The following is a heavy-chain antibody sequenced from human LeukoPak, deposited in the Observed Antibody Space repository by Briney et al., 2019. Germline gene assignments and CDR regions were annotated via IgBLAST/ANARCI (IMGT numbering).Heavy chain of an antibody. V-gene: IGHV1-2*02. Sequence: ASVKVSCKASGYTFTAYYLHWVRQAPGQGLEWMGWINPNSGDTKIAQNFQGRVTMTRDRSISTAYMELISLRSDDTAVLYRARGPNYYDISGFHYRDWGQGTLVTVSS. D-gene: IGHD3-22*01. J-gene: IGHJ1*01. CDR1: GYTFTAYY. CDR3: ARGPNYYDISGFHYRD. CDR2: INPNSGDT.